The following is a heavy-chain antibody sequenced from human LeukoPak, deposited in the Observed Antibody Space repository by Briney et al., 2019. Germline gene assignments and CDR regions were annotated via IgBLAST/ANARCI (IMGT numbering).Heavy chain of an antibody. D-gene: IGHD3-16*01. V-gene: IGHV3-21*04. Sequence: PGGSLRLSCVGSGFSFSTYTMNWVRQAPGKGLEWISFISSGSGSIYYADSVKGRFTVSRDNANNSLSLQMNSLRVEDTALYYCTRGGLGLGAQYYWGQRSLVIVSS. J-gene: IGHJ4*02. CDR3: TRGGLGLGAQYY. CDR2: ISSGSGSI. CDR1: GFSFSTYT.